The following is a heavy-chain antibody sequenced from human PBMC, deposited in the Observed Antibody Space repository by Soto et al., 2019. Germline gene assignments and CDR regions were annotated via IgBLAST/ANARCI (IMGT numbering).Heavy chain of an antibody. CDR2: IIPIFGTA. D-gene: IGHD5-12*01. CDR1: GGTFSSYA. J-gene: IGHJ3*02. CDR3: ALRRDGYNHDAFDI. V-gene: IGHV1-69*13. Sequence: SVKISCKASGGTFSSYAISWVRQAPGQGLEWMGGIIPIFGTANYAQKFQGRVTITADESTSTAYMELSSLRSEDTAVYYCALRRDGYNHDAFDIWGRGTMVTVSS.